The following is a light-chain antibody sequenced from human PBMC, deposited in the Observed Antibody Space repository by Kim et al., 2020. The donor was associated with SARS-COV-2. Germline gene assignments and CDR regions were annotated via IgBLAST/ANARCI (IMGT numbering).Light chain of an antibody. Sequence: PGQSVTSSCTGTSPDVGNSDFVSWYHHHPGKAPKLMIFEVIKRPSGVPDRFSGSKSGNTASLTVSGLQAEDEADYYCSSYAGGYVVFGGGTQLTVL. CDR1: SPDVGNSDF. CDR3: SSYAGGYVV. J-gene: IGLJ2*01. V-gene: IGLV2-8*01. CDR2: EVI.